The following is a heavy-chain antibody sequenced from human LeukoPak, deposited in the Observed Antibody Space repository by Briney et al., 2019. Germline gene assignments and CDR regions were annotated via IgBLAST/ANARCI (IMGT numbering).Heavy chain of an antibody. Sequence: GGSLRLSCAASGFTFSNYGMHWVRQAPGKGLEWVAVISQDGSKIYYTDSVKGRFTISRDNPTNTLYLQMNSLRTEDTAVYYCAQDRGGEQQLIQGFAYWGQGTLVTVSS. CDR2: ISQDGSKI. J-gene: IGHJ4*02. CDR1: GFTFSNYG. V-gene: IGHV3-30*18. D-gene: IGHD6-13*01. CDR3: AQDRGGEQQLIQGFAY.